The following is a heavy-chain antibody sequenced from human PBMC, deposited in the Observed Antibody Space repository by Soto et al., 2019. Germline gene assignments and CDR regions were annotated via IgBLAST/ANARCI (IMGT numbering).Heavy chain of an antibody. CDR2: INPKSGGT. J-gene: IGHJ5*01. CDR1: GYTFIDYY. Sequence: QVQLVQSGTEVKKPGASVKVSCKASGYTFIDYYIHWVRQAPGQGLEWMGWINPKSGGTNYAQKFQGLVTMTRDTSISTAYMDLSRLTSDDTAVYYCARGVGSSWFDSWGQGTLVFVSS. D-gene: IGHD2-2*01. CDR3: ARGVGSSWFDS. V-gene: IGHV1-2*04.